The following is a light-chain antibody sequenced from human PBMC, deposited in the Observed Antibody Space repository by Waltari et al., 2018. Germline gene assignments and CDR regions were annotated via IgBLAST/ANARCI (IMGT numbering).Light chain of an antibody. Sequence: QSALTQPASVSGSPGQSITISCTGSTTDVGAYDFVAWYQQHPGKAPQLMVLDVTHRPSGISKRFAGSKSGDTASLTISGLQAEDEAYYYCSSYTTTNTFVFGTGTNVTVV. CDR2: DVT. CDR1: TTDVGAYDF. V-gene: IGLV2-14*01. CDR3: SSYTTTNTFV. J-gene: IGLJ1*01.